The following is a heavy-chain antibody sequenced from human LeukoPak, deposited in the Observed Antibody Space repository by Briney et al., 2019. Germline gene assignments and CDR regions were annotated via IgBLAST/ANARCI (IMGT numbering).Heavy chain of an antibody. Sequence: GESLKISCKGSGYSFTTYWVGWVRQMPGKGLEWMGIIYPGDSGTRYSPSFQGQVTISADKSISTAYLQWSSLKASDTAMYYCVRRAAEWELLDHWGQGTLVTVSS. CDR1: GYSFTTYW. CDR2: IYPGDSGT. D-gene: IGHD1-26*01. V-gene: IGHV5-51*01. J-gene: IGHJ5*02. CDR3: VRRAAEWELLDH.